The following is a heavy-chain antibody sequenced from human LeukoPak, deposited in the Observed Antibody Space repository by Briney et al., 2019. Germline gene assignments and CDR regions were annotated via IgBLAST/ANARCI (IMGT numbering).Heavy chain of an antibody. CDR3: AKCSTSAYTTGWCNWIDP. J-gene: IGHJ5*02. Sequence: PGGSLRLSCAASGFTFSNYGMHWVRQAPGKGLEWVSSTVSRGTTQYADSVKGRFTVSRDTSKNTLYLQMNSLRADDTAVYYCAKCSTSAYTTGWCNWIDPWGQGTLVTVSS. CDR1: GFTFSNYG. CDR2: TVSRGTT. V-gene: IGHV3-23*01. D-gene: IGHD6-19*01.